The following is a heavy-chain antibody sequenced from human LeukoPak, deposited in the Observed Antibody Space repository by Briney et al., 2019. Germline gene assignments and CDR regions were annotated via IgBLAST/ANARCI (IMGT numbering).Heavy chain of an antibody. CDR2: ISAYNGNT. D-gene: IGHD1-1*01. CDR3: ARDQGRKTGTGD. CDR1: GYTFTSYG. V-gene: IGHV1-18*01. J-gene: IGHJ4*02. Sequence: ASVKVSCKASGYTFTSYGVSWVRQAPGQGLEWMGWISAYNGNTSYAQKLQGRVTMTTDTSTSAAYMELRSLRSDDTAVYYCARDQGRKTGTGDWGQGTLVTVSS.